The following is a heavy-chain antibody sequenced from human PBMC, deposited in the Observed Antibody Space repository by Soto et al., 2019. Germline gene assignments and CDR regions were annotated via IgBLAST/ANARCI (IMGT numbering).Heavy chain of an antibody. Sequence: SETLSLTCTVSGGSISGYYWSWIRQPPGKGLEWIGNVYYSGGAKYNPSVKRRVSISVDTSKNQFSLNLSSVTAADTAVYYCTRDGDGRMTTNPYYYYGMDVWGQGTMVTVSS. J-gene: IGHJ6*02. V-gene: IGHV4-59*01. D-gene: IGHD2-21*02. CDR2: VYYSGGA. CDR1: GGSISGYY. CDR3: TRDGDGRMTTNPYYYYGMDV.